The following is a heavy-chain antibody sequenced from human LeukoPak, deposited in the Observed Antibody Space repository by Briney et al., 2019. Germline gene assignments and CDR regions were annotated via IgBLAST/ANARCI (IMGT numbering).Heavy chain of an antibody. D-gene: IGHD4-23*01. CDR3: AKARGLDYGGPLDY. V-gene: IGHV3-64*04. CDR2: ISSNGGGT. Sequence: PGGSLRLSCSASGFTFSSYAMHWVRQAPGKGLEYVSAISSNGGGTYYADSVEGRFTISRDNSKNTLYLQMNSLRAEDTAVYYCAKARGLDYGGPLDYWGQGTLVTVSS. J-gene: IGHJ4*02. CDR1: GFTFSSYA.